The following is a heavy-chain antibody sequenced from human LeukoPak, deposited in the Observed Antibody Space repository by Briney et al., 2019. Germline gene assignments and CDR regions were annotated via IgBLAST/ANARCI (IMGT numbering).Heavy chain of an antibody. V-gene: IGHV7-4-1*02. CDR3: AREGYYYDSSGYYHFDY. Sequence: ASVKVSCKASGYTFTSYAMNWVRQAPGQGLEWMGWINTNTGNPTYAQGFTGRFVFSLDTSVSTAYLRISSLKAEDTAVYYCAREGYYYDSSGYYHFDYWGQGTLVTVSS. CDR2: INTNTGNP. CDR1: GYTFTSYA. J-gene: IGHJ4*02. D-gene: IGHD3-22*01.